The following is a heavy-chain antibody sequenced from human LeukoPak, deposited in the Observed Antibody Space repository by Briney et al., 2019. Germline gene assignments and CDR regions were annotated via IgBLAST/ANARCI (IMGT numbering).Heavy chain of an antibody. V-gene: IGHV1-2*06. CDR2: INPKRGVT. CDR3: VRGVPYPDHSGVYYGHFDN. Sequence: ASVKVSCKTSGYTFSDFHLHWVRQAPGQGLEWMGRINPKRGVTTYAQMFQGRVTMTWDTSTSTVYMELRRLRSDDTAVYSCVRGVPYPDHSGVYYGHFDNWGQGTLVTVSS. D-gene: IGHD3-22*01. CDR1: GYTFSDFH. J-gene: IGHJ4*02.